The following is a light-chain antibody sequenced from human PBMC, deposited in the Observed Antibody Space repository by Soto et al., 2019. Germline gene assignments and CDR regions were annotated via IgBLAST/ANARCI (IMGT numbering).Light chain of an antibody. Sequence: DIQVTQSPSTLSASVGDRVTITCGARQSIGTWLAWYQPKPGKAPKLLIFDASTLESGVPSRFSGSGSGTDFTLTISSLQPDDFATYYGQQYSDSSGAFGQGTRVEIK. CDR2: DAS. V-gene: IGKV1-5*01. CDR1: QSIGTW. CDR3: QQYSDSSGA. J-gene: IGKJ1*01.